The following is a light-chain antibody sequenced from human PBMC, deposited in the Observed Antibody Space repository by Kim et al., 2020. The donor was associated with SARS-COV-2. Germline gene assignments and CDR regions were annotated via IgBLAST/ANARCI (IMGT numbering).Light chain of an antibody. CDR1: ALPKQY. CDR2: KDI. Sequence: PGNTARTTGTGDALPKQYAYWYQQKPGQAPVLVIYKDIERPSGIPERFSGSRLGTTVTLTISAVQVEDEADYYCQSTDSSDIWVFGGGTQLTVL. CDR3: QSTDSSDIWV. J-gene: IGLJ3*02. V-gene: IGLV3-25*03.